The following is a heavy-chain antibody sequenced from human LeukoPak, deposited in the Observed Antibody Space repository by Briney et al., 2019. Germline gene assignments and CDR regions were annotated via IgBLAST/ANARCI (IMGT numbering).Heavy chain of an antibody. D-gene: IGHD1-1*01. CDR2: INHSGST. CDR3: ARVLEPAGHWFHP. CDR1: GGSFSGYY. V-gene: IGHV4-34*01. J-gene: IGHJ5*02. Sequence: SETLSLTCAVYGGSFSGYYWSWIRQPPGKGLEWIGEINHSGSTNYNPSLKSRVTISVDTSKNQFSLKLSSVTAADTAVYYCARVLEPAGHWFHPWGQGTLVTVSS.